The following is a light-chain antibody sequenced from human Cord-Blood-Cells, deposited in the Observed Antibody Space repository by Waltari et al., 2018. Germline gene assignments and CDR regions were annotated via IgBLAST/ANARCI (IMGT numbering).Light chain of an antibody. Sequence: DIQLTQSPSILSASVGDRVTITCWASQSISSRLAWYQQKPGKAPKLLIYDASSLESGVPSRFSGSGAGTEFTLTISSLQRDDFATYYCQQYNSYSTFGGGTKVEIK. CDR3: QQYNSYST. V-gene: IGKV1-5*01. J-gene: IGKJ4*01. CDR1: QSISSR. CDR2: DAS.